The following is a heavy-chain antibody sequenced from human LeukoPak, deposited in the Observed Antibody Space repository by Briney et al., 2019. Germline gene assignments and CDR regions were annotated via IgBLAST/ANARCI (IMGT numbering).Heavy chain of an antibody. Sequence: SETLSLTCTVSGGSVSSGTYYWSWIRQPPGKGLEWIGYIFYSGSTNYNPSLKSRVTISVGTSKNQFSLKLSSVTAADTAVYYCASGIMDSSGWYYFDYWGQGTLVTVSS. J-gene: IGHJ4*02. CDR1: GGSVSSGTYY. V-gene: IGHV4-61*01. CDR3: ASGIMDSSGWYYFDY. D-gene: IGHD6-19*01. CDR2: IFYSGST.